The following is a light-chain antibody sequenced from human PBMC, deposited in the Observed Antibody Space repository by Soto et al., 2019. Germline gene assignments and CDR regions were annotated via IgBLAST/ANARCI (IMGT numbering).Light chain of an antibody. CDR3: YQYDSSPWT. CDR2: DAS. J-gene: IGKJ1*01. CDR1: QSVSGNY. V-gene: IGKV3-20*01. Sequence: EIVFTQSPGTLCLSPGEAATLSCSASQSVSGNYLAWYQQKPGQSPRLVIYDASSRATGIPDRFSGSGSGTDFTLTISSLEPEDFAVYFCYQYDSSPWTFGQGTKVDIK.